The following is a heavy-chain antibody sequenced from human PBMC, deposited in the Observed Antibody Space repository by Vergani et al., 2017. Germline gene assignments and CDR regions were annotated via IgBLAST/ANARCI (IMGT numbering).Heavy chain of an antibody. D-gene: IGHD4-17*01. CDR2: VDPEDGET. CDR3: ATPQTVTTGGMEV. V-gene: IGHV1-69-2*01. J-gene: IGHJ6*02. CDR1: GYTFTDHY. Sequence: EVQLGQSGAEVKKPGATMKISCKVSGYTFTDHYMHWVKQAPGKGLEWMGLVDPEDGETIYAEKFTGRVTIAADTSTDTAHLELSSLRSEDTAVYYCATPQTVTTGGMEVWGQGTTVIVSS.